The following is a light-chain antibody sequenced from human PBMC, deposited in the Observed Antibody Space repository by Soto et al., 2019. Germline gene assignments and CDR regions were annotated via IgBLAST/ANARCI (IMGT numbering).Light chain of an antibody. CDR2: AAS. Sequence: DIQLTQSPSSLSASVGDRVTITCRASQGFTTYLTWYQQKPGKAPKRLIYAASNSHSGVPSRFSGSGDGSESTITISGLQPEDFATNYCLEHNSFPWTLDKGTRV. CDR3: LEHNSFPWT. J-gene: IGKJ1*01. CDR1: QGFTTY. V-gene: IGKV1-17*01.